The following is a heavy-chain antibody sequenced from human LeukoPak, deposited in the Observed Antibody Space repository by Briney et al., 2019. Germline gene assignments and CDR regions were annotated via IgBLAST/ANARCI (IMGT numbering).Heavy chain of an antibody. J-gene: IGHJ4*02. CDR2: IHPNSGGT. Sequence: ASVKVSCKASGYTFTGYYMHWVRQAPGQGLEWMGWIHPNSGGTNHARKFQGRVTMTRDTSISTAYMELSRLRSDDTAVYYCAREGDGDFLDYWGQGTLVTVSS. CDR1: GYTFTGYY. D-gene: IGHD3-16*01. V-gene: IGHV1-2*02. CDR3: AREGDGDFLDY.